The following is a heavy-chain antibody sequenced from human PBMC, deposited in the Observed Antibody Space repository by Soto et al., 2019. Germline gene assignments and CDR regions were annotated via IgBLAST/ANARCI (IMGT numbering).Heavy chain of an antibody. CDR1: GYTFTRYG. Sequence: QVQLVQSGAEVKNPGASVKVSCKASGYTFTRYGIGWARQAPGQGLECMGWINTYNGNTNYAQNVKVRSALTTDTSTSTAYMELRSLRSNDTAIYYCAMVDVYVTPSPQDVLGQGTTVIVSS. CDR2: INTYNGNT. D-gene: IGHD3-16*01. CDR3: AMVDVYVTPSPQDV. V-gene: IGHV1-18*01. J-gene: IGHJ6*02.